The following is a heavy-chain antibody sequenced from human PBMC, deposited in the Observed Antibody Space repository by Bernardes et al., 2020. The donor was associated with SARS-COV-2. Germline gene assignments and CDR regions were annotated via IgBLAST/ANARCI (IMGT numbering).Heavy chain of an antibody. V-gene: IGHV3-30-3*01. D-gene: IGHD3-22*01. Sequence: GSLRLPCAASGFTFSSYAMHWVRQAPGKGLEWVAVISYDGSNKYYADSVKGRFTISRDNSKTTLYLQMNSLRAEDTAVYYCARDRYDSSGYSYGMDVWGQGTTVTVSS. CDR1: GFTFSSYA. J-gene: IGHJ6*02. CDR2: ISYDGSNK. CDR3: ARDRYDSSGYSYGMDV.